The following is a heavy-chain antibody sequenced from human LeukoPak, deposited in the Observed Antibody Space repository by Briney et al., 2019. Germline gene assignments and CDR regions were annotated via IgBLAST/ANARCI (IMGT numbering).Heavy chain of an antibody. D-gene: IGHD6-13*01. Sequence: PGGSLRLSCAASGFTFSDYYMTWIRQAPGKGLEWVSYISSSSSYIYYADSVKGRFTISRDNAKSSLYLQMNSLRAEDTAVYYCARDKIIAATTYGLDVWGQGTTVTVSS. J-gene: IGHJ6*02. V-gene: IGHV3-11*06. CDR1: GFTFSDYY. CDR2: ISSSSSYI. CDR3: ARDKIIAATTYGLDV.